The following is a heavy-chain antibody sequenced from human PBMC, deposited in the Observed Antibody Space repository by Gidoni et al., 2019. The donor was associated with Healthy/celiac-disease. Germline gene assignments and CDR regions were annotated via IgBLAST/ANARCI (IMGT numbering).Heavy chain of an antibody. CDR3: ARVFSPYYYDSSGYLHY. J-gene: IGHJ4*02. CDR2: IIPIFGTA. V-gene: IGHV1-69*06. CDR1: GGTFSSYA. D-gene: IGHD3-22*01. Sequence: QVQRVQSGAEVKKPGSSVRVSCKASGGTFSSYASSWVRQAHGQGLEWMGGIIPIFGTANHAQKFLGRVTITADKSTSTAYMELSSLRSEDTAVYYCARVFSPYYYDSSGYLHYWGQGTLVTVSS.